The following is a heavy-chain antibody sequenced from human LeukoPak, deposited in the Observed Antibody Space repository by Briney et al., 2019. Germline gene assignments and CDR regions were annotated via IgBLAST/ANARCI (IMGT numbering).Heavy chain of an antibody. CDR3: ARGIAAFDY. V-gene: IGHV3-30-3*01. D-gene: IGHD6-6*01. J-gene: IGHJ4*02. CDR1: GFTFSSYA. CDR2: ISYDGSNK. Sequence: PGGSLSLSCAAPGFTFSSYAMHWVRQAPGKGLEWVAVISYDGSNKYYADSVKGRFTISRDNSKNTLYLQMNSLRAEDTAVYYCARGIAAFDYWGQGTLVTVSS.